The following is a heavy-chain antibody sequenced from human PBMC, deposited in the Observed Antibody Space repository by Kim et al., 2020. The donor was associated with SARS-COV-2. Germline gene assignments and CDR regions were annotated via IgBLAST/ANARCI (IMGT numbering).Heavy chain of an antibody. CDR3: AREDGVLYSGSYPIDY. V-gene: IGHV1-3*01. Sequence: KFQGRVTITRDTSASTAYMELSSLRSEDTAVYYCAREDGVLYSGSYPIDYWGQGTLVTVSS. J-gene: IGHJ4*02. D-gene: IGHD1-26*01.